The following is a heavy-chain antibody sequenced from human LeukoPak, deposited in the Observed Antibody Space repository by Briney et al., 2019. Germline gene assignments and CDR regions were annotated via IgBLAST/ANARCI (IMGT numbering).Heavy chain of an antibody. CDR2: ITPRDGST. J-gene: IGHJ6*02. CDR1: GYTFTSNY. Sequence: ASVKVSCKASGYTFTSNYMHWMRQAPGQGLEWMGVITPRDGSTSYAQKFQDRVSMTRDTSISTAYMELSRLRSDDTAVYYCARPRRGYYGMDVWGQGTTVTVSS. CDR3: ARPRRGYYGMDV. V-gene: IGHV1-46*01. D-gene: IGHD3-10*01.